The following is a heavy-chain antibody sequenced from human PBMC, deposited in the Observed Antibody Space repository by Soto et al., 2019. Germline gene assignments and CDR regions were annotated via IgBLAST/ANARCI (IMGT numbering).Heavy chain of an antibody. J-gene: IGHJ4*02. CDR2: ISNGGGST. CDR1: GFTFSSYA. V-gene: IGHV3-23*01. D-gene: IGHD6-6*01. Sequence: EVQLLESGGDLAQPGGSLRLSCAASGFTFSSYAMSWVRQAPGKGLEWVSTISNGGGSTYYADSVKGRFTISRDNSKNTLYLQMDSLRAEDTAVYYCAKAMRVYYFDYWGQGTLVTVSS. CDR3: AKAMRVYYFDY.